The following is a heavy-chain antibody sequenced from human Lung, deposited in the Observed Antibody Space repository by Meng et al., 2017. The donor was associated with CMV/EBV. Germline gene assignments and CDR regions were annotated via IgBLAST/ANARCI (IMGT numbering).Heavy chain of an antibody. V-gene: IGHV3-30*02. CDR3: AREAGPISGGYYYYGIDV. J-gene: IGHJ6*02. CDR1: GFTFSSYG. D-gene: IGHD3-3*01. Sequence: GGSXRLXCAASGFTFSSYGMHWVRQAPGKGLEGVAFIWYDGSNEYYADSVKGRFTISRDDSKNTLYLQMNSLRAEDTAVYYCAREAGPISGGYYYYGIDVXGQGXTVTVSS. CDR2: IWYDGSNE.